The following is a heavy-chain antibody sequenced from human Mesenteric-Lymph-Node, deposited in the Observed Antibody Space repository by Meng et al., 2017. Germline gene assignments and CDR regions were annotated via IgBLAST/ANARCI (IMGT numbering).Heavy chain of an antibody. CDR2: ISATSSAT. CDR3: ARTIGIAYCGGDCYFG. V-gene: IGHV3-23*01. D-gene: IGHD2-21*02. Sequence: GESLKISCAVSGFTFSDAWMSWVRQAPGKGLEWVATISATSSATHYTASVRGLFTISRDNSKNTLYLQMRSLRDEGTAIYYCARTIGIAYCGGDCYFGWGQGTLVTVSS. CDR1: GFTFSDAW. J-gene: IGHJ4*02.